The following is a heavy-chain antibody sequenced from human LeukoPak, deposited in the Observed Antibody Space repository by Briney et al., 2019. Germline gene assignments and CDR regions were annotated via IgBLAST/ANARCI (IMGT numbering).Heavy chain of an antibody. CDR1: GFTFSSSW. D-gene: IGHD7-27*01. CDR3: ASDYWGPAH. J-gene: IGHJ4*02. V-gene: IGHV3-74*01. Sequence: HPGGSLRLSCAASGFTFSSSWMHWVRQVPGKGLVWVSRVKGDETTTSYADSVKGRFTISRDNAKNTLYLQMHSLRVEDTAVYYCASDYWGPAHWGQGTLVTVSS. CDR2: VKGDETTT.